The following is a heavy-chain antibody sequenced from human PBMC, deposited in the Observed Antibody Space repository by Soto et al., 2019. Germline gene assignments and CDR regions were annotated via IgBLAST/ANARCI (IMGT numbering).Heavy chain of an antibody. D-gene: IGHD4-4*01. CDR3: ARAKSNHQTFNH. J-gene: IGHJ4*02. V-gene: IGHV4-59*01. CDR2: IYYSGST. CDR1: GDSMSSYY. Sequence: SETLSLTCTVSGDSMSSYYWTWIRQPPGKGLEWIGYIYYSGSTTYNPSLRSRVTMSVDTPKNQSSLRLSSVTAAATAVHYCARAKSNHQTFNHCGQGSQVTVTS.